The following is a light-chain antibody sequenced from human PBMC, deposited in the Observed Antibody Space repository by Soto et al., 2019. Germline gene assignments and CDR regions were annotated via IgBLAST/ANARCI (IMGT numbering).Light chain of an antibody. J-gene: IGKJ5*01. CDR1: QNIRSY. V-gene: IGKV3-11*01. CDR2: DAS. CDR3: QQRSNWPPLT. Sequence: EIVLTQSPATLSLSPGERATLSCRASQNIRSYLAWFQQKPGQAPRLLIYDASNRAAGIPARFSGSGSGTDFTLTISSREPEDFAVYYCQQRSNWPPLTFGQGTRLEIK.